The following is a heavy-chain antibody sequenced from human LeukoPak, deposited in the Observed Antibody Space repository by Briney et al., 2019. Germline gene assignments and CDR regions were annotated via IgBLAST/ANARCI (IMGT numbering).Heavy chain of an antibody. CDR3: ARDREYDILTGYATTPHPPDY. J-gene: IGHJ4*02. CDR1: GFTFSSYS. CDR2: ISSSSSYI. Sequence: PGGSLRLSCAASGFTFSSYSMNWVRQAPGKGLEWVSSISSSSSYIYYAVSVKGRITISRDNAKNSLYLQMNSLRAEDTDVYYCARDREYDILTGYATTPHPPDYWGQGTLVTVSS. V-gene: IGHV3-21*01. D-gene: IGHD3-9*01.